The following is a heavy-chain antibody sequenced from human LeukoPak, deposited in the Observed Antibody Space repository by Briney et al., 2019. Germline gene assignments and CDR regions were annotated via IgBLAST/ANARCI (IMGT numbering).Heavy chain of an antibody. D-gene: IGHD3-3*01. V-gene: IGHV3-48*01. Sequence: GGSLRLSCAASGFTFSSYSMNWVRQAPGKGLEWVSYISSSRTTIHYADSVKGRFTISRDNAKNSLYLQMNSLRAEDTAVYYCARASITIFGVVTDWGQGTLVTVSS. CDR3: ARASITIFGVVTD. CDR1: GFTFSSYS. CDR2: ISSSRTTI. J-gene: IGHJ4*02.